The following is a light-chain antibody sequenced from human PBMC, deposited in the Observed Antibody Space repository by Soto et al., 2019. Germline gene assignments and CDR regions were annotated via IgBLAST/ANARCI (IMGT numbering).Light chain of an antibody. J-gene: IGLJ3*02. CDR2: EVS. Sequence: QSALTQPASVSGSPGQSITISCTGTSSDVGGYNYVSWYQQHPGKAPKFMIYEVSNRPSGVSNRFSGSKSGNTASLTISGLQAEDEADYYCSSYTSSSTPLVFGGGTKVTVL. CDR1: SSDVGGYNY. V-gene: IGLV2-14*01. CDR3: SSYTSSSTPLV.